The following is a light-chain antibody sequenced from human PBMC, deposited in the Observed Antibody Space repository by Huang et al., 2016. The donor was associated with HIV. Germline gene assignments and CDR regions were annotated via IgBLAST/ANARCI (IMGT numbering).Light chain of an antibody. Sequence: DVVMTQSPLSLPVTLGQPASISCSSRQSLVHSDGNTYLSWFQQRPGQPPRRLIYKLSNRDSGVPDRFSGSGSGTDFTLKITSVEAEDVGVYYCMQGTHWPLTFGGGTKVEIK. CDR2: KLS. CDR3: MQGTHWPLT. J-gene: IGKJ4*01. V-gene: IGKV2-30*02. CDR1: QSLVHSDGNTY.